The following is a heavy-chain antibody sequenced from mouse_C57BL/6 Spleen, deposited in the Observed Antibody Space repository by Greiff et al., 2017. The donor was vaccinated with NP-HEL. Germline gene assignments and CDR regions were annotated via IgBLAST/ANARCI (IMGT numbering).Heavy chain of an antibody. CDR3: AREGSDYGYGCAY. CDR2: INYDGSST. V-gene: IGHV5-16*01. Sequence: EVQLVESEGGLVQPGSSMKLSCTASGFTFSDYYMAWVRQVPEKGLEWVANINYDGSSTYYLDSLKSRFIISRDNAKNILYLQMSSLKSEDTATYYCAREGSDYGYGCAYWGQGTLVTVSA. CDR1: GFTFSDYY. D-gene: IGHD2-2*01. J-gene: IGHJ3*01.